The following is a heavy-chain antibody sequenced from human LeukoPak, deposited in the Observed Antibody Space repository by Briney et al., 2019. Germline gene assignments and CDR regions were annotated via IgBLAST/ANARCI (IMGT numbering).Heavy chain of an antibody. D-gene: IGHD3-22*01. CDR1: GFTFSSYG. CDR2: ISYDGSNK. V-gene: IGHV3-30*18. CDR3: AKDSYYDSSGYYPY. J-gene: IGHJ4*02. Sequence: GGSLRLSCAASGFTFSSYGMHWVRQAPGKGLEWVAVISYDGSNKYYADSVKGRFTISRDNSENTLYLQMNSLRAEDTAVYYCAKDSYYDSSGYYPYWGQGTLVTVSS.